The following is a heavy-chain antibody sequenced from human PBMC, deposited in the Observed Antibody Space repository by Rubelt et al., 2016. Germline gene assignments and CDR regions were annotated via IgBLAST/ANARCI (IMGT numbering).Heavy chain of an antibody. CDR2: VSAFNGNT. CDR1: GYTFTNYD. D-gene: IGHD3-22*01. J-gene: IGHJ3*02. CDR3: AREKEPNYDRSAYYNSGLDI. V-gene: IGHV1-18*01. Sequence: QVQLVQSGAEVKKPGASVKVSCKASGYTFTNYDIIWVRQAPGQGLEWMGWVSAFNGNTNYAQKFQGRVSMTTDTSKSACYLDLMSLRSDDTAVYYCAREKEPNYDRSAYYNSGLDIWGQWTMVTVSS.